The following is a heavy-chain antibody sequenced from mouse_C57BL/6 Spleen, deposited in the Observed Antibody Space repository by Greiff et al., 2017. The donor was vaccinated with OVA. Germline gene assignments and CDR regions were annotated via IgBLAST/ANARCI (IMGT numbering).Heavy chain of an antibody. V-gene: IGHV5-6*01. CDR2: ISSGGSYT. CDR3: ARHEHYGSSNGDYFDY. Sequence: EVQLVESGGDLVKPGGSLKLSCAASGFTFSSYGMSWVRQTPDKRLEWVATISSGGSYTYYPDSVKGRFTISRDNAKNTLYLQMSSLKSEDTAMYYCARHEHYGSSNGDYFDYWGQGTTLTVSA. J-gene: IGHJ2*01. CDR1: GFTFSSYG. D-gene: IGHD1-1*01.